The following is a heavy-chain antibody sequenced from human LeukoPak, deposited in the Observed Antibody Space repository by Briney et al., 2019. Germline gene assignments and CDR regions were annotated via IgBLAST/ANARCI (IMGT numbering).Heavy chain of an antibody. Sequence: ASVKVSCKASRYTFTSFAIHWVRQAPGQRLEWMGWINAGNGNTKYSQKFQGRVTITRDTSASTANMELSSLRSEDTAVYYCARDTGLGRYYDSSGYYPAGRWFDPWGLGTLVTVSS. D-gene: IGHD3-22*01. V-gene: IGHV1-3*01. CDR1: RYTFTSFA. CDR2: INAGNGNT. J-gene: IGHJ5*02. CDR3: ARDTGLGRYYDSSGYYPAGRWFDP.